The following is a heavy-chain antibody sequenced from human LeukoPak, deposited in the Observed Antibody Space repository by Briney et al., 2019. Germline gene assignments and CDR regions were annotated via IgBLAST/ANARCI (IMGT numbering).Heavy chain of an antibody. J-gene: IGHJ4*02. V-gene: IGHV1-8*03. CDR2: INPNSGGT. Sequence: GASVKVSCKASGYTFTSYDINWVRQATGQGLEWMGWINPNSGGTNYAQKFQGRVTITADKSTSTAYMELSSLRSEDTAVYYCARDLGPGYYPDYWGQGTLVTVSS. D-gene: IGHD3-3*01. CDR1: GYTFTSYD. CDR3: ARDLGPGYYPDY.